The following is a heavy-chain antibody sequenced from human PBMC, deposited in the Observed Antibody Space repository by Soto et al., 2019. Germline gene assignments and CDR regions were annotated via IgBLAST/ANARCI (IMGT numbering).Heavy chain of an antibody. CDR1: GFTFSNAW. V-gene: IGHV3-15*07. D-gene: IGHD3-3*01. CDR2: IKSKTDGGTT. J-gene: IGHJ6*02. CDR3: TTDRFLEWRLYGMDV. Sequence: SGGSLRLSCAASGFTFSNAWMNWVRQAPGKGLEWVGRIKSKTDGGTTDYAAPVKGRFTISRDDSKNTLYLQMNSLKTEDTAVYYCTTDRFLEWRLYGMDVWGQGTTVTVSS.